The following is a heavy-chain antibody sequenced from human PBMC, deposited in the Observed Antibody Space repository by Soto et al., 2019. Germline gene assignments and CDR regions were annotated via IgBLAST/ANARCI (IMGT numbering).Heavy chain of an antibody. CDR1: GASITYGAYS. CDR3: ARGGGFDSFDY. V-gene: IGHV4-30-2*01. J-gene: IGHJ4*02. Sequence: SETLSLTCTVSGASITYGAYSWSWIRQTPGKGLEWIGYINHLETTFYNPSFESRLTLSIDRTKNQFSLILKSMSAADRAVYFCARGGGFDSFDYWGQGILVTVSS. CDR2: INHLETT. D-gene: IGHD3-10*01.